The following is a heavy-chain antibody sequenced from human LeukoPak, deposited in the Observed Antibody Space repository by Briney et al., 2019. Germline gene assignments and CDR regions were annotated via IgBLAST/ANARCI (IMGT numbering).Heavy chain of an antibody. CDR1: GDSVSSNSAA. CDR3: ERDPGRGAWKVELQDAFDT. CDR2: TYYKSKWYN. D-gene: IGHD1-26*01. J-gene: IGHJ3*02. Sequence: SQTLSLTCAISGDSVSSNSAAWNWIRQSPSRGLEWLGRTYYKSKWYNDYAVSVKSRITINPDTSKNQFSLQLNSVTPDDTAVYVCERDPGRGAWKVELQDAFDTWGQGTMVTVSS. V-gene: IGHV6-1*01.